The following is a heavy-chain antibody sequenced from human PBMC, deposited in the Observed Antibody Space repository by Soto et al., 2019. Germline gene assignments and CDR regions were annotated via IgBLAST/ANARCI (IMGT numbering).Heavy chain of an antibody. D-gene: IGHD3-16*01. CDR2: SRDKANSYTT. Sequence: GGSLRLSCAASGFTWNDHYIDWVRQSPGKGLEWVGRSRDKANSYTTEYAASVKGRFTISRDDSKNSVYLQMNSLETDDTAVYQCIHTPRRGSEAYYFDYWGQGALVTSPQ. J-gene: IGHJ4*02. CDR3: IHTPRRGSEAYYFDY. CDR1: GFTWNDHY. V-gene: IGHV3-72*01.